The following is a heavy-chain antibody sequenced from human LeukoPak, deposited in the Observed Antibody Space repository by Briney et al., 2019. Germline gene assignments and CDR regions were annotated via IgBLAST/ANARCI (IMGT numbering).Heavy chain of an antibody. Sequence: EASVKVSCKASGGTFSSYAISWVRQAPGQGLEWMGRIIPILGIANYAQKFQGRVTITADKSTSTAYMELSSLRSEDTAVYYCARDGERWLQLGYFDYWGQGTLVTVSS. CDR1: GGTFSSYA. D-gene: IGHD5-24*01. CDR3: ARDGERWLQLGYFDY. J-gene: IGHJ4*02. CDR2: IIPILGIA. V-gene: IGHV1-69*04.